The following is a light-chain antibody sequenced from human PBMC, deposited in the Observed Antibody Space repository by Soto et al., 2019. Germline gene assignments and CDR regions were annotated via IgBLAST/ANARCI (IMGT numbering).Light chain of an antibody. CDR2: KAS. Sequence: DIQMTQSPSTVSASVGDRVTITCRAIQRIVSWLAWYQQKPGKAPKPRIQKASSLESGVPSRFSGSGSGTEFTLAISSLQPDDFATYYCQQYSIFSLTFGGGTKVEIK. J-gene: IGKJ4*01. CDR1: QRIVSW. CDR3: QQYSIFSLT. V-gene: IGKV1-5*03.